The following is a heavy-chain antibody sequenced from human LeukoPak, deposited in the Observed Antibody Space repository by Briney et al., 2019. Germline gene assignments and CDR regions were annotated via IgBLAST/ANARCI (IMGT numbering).Heavy chain of an antibody. CDR2: IYTSGST. CDR1: GGSISSYY. J-gene: IGHJ4*02. V-gene: IGHV4-4*07. Sequence: PSETLSLTCTVSGGSISSYYWSWIRQPAGKGLEWIGRIYTSGSTNYNPSLKSRVTISVDTSKNQFSLKLSSVTAADTAVYYCARSEGYYDSSGYYPLDYWGQGTLVTVSS. CDR3: ARSEGYYDSSGYYPLDY. D-gene: IGHD3-22*01.